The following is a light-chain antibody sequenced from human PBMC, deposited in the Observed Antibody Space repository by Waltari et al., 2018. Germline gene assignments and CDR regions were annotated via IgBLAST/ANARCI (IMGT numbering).Light chain of an antibody. Sequence: DLVMTQSPLSLPVSPGEPASISCRSSQSLLHSSGYTFLDWYLQKPGQSPQLLIYLVSNRASGVPDRFSGSGSGTDFTLKISRVEAEDVGVYYCMQARQTPWTFGQGTKVEIK. CDR2: LVS. CDR3: MQARQTPWT. CDR1: QSLLHSSGYTF. V-gene: IGKV2-28*01. J-gene: IGKJ1*01.